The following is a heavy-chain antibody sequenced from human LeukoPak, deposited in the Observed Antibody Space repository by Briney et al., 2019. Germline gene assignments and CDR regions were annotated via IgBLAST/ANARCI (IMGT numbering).Heavy chain of an antibody. CDR1: GFTFSNYA. J-gene: IGHJ4*02. CDR3: ARVTVSSWYFDY. D-gene: IGHD4-17*01. Sequence: PGGSLRLSCAASGFTFSNYAMNWVRQAPGKGLEWVSSISSSSSYIYYADSVKGRFTISRDNAKNSLYLQMNSLRAEDTAVYYCARVTVSSWYFDYWGQGTLVTVSS. V-gene: IGHV3-21*01. CDR2: ISSSSSYI.